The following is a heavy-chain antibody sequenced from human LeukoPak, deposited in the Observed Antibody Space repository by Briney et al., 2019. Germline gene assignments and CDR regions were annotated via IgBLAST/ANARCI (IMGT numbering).Heavy chain of an antibody. J-gene: IGHJ4*02. V-gene: IGHV3-7*03. CDR1: GFTFSSYW. D-gene: IGHD1-26*01. CDR3: ARTRYSGSYGGADY. Sequence: GGSLRLSCAASGFTFSSYWMSWVRQAPGKGLEWVANIKQDGSEKYYVDSVKGRFTISRDNAKNSLYLQMNSLRVEDTALYYCARTRYSGSYGGADYWGQGTQITVSS. CDR2: IKQDGSEK.